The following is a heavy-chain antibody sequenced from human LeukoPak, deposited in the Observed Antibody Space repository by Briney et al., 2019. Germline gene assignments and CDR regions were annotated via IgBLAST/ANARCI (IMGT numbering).Heavy chain of an antibody. Sequence: SETLSLTCAVYGGSFSGYYWSWIRQPPGKGLEWIGEINHSGSTNYNPSLKSRVTISVDTSKNQFSLKLSSVTAADTAVYYCAREPLDYWGQGTLVTVSS. J-gene: IGHJ4*02. CDR3: AREPLDY. V-gene: IGHV4-34*01. CDR1: GGSFSGYY. CDR2: INHSGST.